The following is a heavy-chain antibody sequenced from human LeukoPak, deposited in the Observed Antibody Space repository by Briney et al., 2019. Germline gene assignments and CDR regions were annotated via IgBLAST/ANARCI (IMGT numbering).Heavy chain of an antibody. CDR3: ARVRYSYDSSGIDY. V-gene: IGHV3-74*01. CDR2: INSDGRST. CDR1: GFTFSSYW. D-gene: IGHD3-22*01. Sequence: PGGSLRLSCAASGFTFSSYWVHWVRQAPGKGLVWVSRINSDGRSTSYADSVKGRFTISRDNAKNTLYLQMNSLRAEDTAVYYCARVRYSYDSSGIDYWGQGTLVTVSS. J-gene: IGHJ4*02.